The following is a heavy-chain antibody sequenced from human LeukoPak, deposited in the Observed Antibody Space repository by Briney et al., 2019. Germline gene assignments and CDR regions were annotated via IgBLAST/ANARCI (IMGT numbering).Heavy chain of an antibody. CDR2: ISYDGSNK. J-gene: IGHJ4*02. CDR3: AREATMIVVADYFDY. Sequence: GGSLRLSCAASGFTFSSYGMHWVRQAPGKGLEWVAVISYDGSNKYYADSVKGRFTISRDNSKNTLYLQMNSLRAEDTAVYYCAREATMIVVADYFDYWGQGTLVTVSS. D-gene: IGHD3-22*01. CDR1: GFTFSSYG. V-gene: IGHV3-30*03.